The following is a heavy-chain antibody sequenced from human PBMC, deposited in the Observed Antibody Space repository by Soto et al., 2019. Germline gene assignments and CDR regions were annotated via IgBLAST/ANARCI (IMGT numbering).Heavy chain of an antibody. CDR1: GGSISSSSYY. D-gene: IGHD1-26*01. J-gene: IGHJ3*02. Sequence: SETLSLTCTVSGGSISSSSYYWVLIRQPPGKGLEWIGSIYYSGSTYYNLSLKSRVTISVDTSKNQFSLKLSSVTAAETAVYYCVRHEITGSYYDAVDTRGQGTMVTVS. CDR2: IYYSGST. V-gene: IGHV4-39*01. CDR3: VRHEITGSYYDAVDT.